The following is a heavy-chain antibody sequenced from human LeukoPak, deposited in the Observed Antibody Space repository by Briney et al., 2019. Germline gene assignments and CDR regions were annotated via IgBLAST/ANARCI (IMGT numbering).Heavy chain of an antibody. Sequence: SGRSLRLSCAASGFTFSTYGMHWVRHSPGKGLELVAVIWYDGSKTHYRDSVKGRFTISRDNSKNTLYLEMNSLRAEDTAVYYCARDTAQRAFDIWGQGTMVTVSS. J-gene: IGHJ3*02. CDR2: IWYDGSKT. D-gene: IGHD6-25*01. CDR1: GFTFSTYG. V-gene: IGHV3-33*01. CDR3: ARDTAQRAFDI.